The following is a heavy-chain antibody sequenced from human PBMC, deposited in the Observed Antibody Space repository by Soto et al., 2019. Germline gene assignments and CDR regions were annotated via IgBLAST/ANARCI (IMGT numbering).Heavy chain of an antibody. J-gene: IGHJ5*02. Sequence: QVQLVQSGAEVKKPGASVKVSCKASGYTFTSYDINWVRQATGQGLEWRGWMNPNSGNTGYAQKFQGRVTMTRNTSISTAYMDLRSLRSEDTAVYYCARERSAAGTGWFDPWGQGTLVTVSS. CDR2: MNPNSGNT. V-gene: IGHV1-8*01. D-gene: IGHD6-13*01. CDR1: GYTFTSYD. CDR3: ARERSAAGTGWFDP.